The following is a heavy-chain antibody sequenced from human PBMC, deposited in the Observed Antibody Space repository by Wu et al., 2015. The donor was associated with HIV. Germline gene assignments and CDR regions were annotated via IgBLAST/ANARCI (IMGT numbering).Heavy chain of an antibody. Sequence: QVQLVQSGAEVKKPGASVKVSCKASGYTFTSYDINWVRQATGQGLEWMGWMNPNSGNTGYAQKFQGRVTMTRNTSISTAYMELSSLRSEDTAVYYCARGRREWELLYYYYGMDVWGQGTTGHRLL. CDR2: MNPNSGNT. CDR3: ARGRREWELLYYYYGMDV. J-gene: IGHJ6*02. V-gene: IGHV1-8*01. D-gene: IGHD1-26*01. CDR1: GYTFTSYD.